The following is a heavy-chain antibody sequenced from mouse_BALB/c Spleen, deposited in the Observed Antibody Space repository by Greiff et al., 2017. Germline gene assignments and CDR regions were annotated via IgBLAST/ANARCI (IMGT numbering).Heavy chain of an antibody. Sequence: EVMLVESGGGLVKPGGSLKLSCAASGFTFSSYAMSWVRQTPEKRLEWVATISSGGSYTYYPDSVKGRFTISRDNAKNTLYLQMSSLRSEDTAMYYCARPHYDGWYFDVWGAGTTVTVSS. CDR2: ISSGGSYT. V-gene: IGHV5-9-1*01. J-gene: IGHJ1*01. D-gene: IGHD1-2*01. CDR3: ARPHYDGWYFDV. CDR1: GFTFSSYA.